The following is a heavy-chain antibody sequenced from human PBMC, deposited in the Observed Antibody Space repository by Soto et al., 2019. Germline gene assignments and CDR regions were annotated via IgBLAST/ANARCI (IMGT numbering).Heavy chain of an antibody. D-gene: IGHD3-3*01. Sequence: ASVKVSCKASGYTFTGYYMHWVRQAPGQGLEWMGWINPNSGGTNYAQKFQGWVTMTRDTSISTAYMELSRLRSDDTAVYYCARGDVLRFLEWLGGRGMDVWGQGTTVTVSS. J-gene: IGHJ6*02. CDR1: GYTFTGYY. CDR2: INPNSGGT. CDR3: ARGDVLRFLEWLGGRGMDV. V-gene: IGHV1-2*04.